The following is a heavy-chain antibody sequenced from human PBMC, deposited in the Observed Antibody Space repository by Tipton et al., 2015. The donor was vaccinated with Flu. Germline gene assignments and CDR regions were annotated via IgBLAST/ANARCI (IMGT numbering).Heavy chain of an antibody. CDR3: ARVFGMTSMDV. V-gene: IGHV5-51*01. CDR1: GYTSTSYW. J-gene: IGHJ6*02. D-gene: IGHD1-1*01. Sequence: VQLVQSGAVVKKPGGSLMISCKGSGYTSTSYWIAWVRQLPGKGLEWMGTIYPGDSETTYSPSFQGQVSISVDRSISTAYLQWSSLKASDSAMYYCARVFGMTSMDVWGQGTTVTVSS. CDR2: IYPGDSET.